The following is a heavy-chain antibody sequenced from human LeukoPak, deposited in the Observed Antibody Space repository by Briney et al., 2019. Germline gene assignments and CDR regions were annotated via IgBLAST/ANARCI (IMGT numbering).Heavy chain of an antibody. D-gene: IGHD4-23*01. J-gene: IGHJ4*02. CDR3: ARDRESTTVVTGGIDY. CDR2: IKQDGSEK. CDR1: GFTFSSYW. Sequence: GGSLRLSCAASGFTFSSYWMSWVRQAPGKGLEWVANIKQDGSEKYYVDSVKGRFTISRDNAKNSLYLQMNSPRAEDTAVYYCARDRESTTVVTGGIDYWGQGTLVTVSS. V-gene: IGHV3-7*01.